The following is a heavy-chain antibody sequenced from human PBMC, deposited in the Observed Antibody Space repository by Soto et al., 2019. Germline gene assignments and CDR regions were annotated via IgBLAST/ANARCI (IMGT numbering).Heavy chain of an antibody. CDR1: GYTLTELS. V-gene: IGHV1-24*01. Sequence: PSVKVSCKVSGYTLTELSMHWVRQAPGKGLEWMGGFDPEDVETIYAQKFQGRVTMTEDTSTDTAYMELSSLRSEDTAVYYCATPRTSGYDWGADYFDYSGQGTLATVSS. J-gene: IGHJ4*02. CDR2: FDPEDVET. CDR3: ATPRTSGYDWGADYFDY. D-gene: IGHD5-12*01.